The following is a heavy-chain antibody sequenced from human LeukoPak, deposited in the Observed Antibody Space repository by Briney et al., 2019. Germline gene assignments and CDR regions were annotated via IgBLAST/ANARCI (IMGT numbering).Heavy chain of an antibody. V-gene: IGHV3-23*01. J-gene: IGHJ5*02. CDR3: AKGWSQLLISWFDP. Sequence: GGSLRLSCAASGFTFSSYAMSWVRQAPGKGLVWVSAISGSGGSTYYADSVKGRFTISRDNSKNTLYLQMNSLRAEDTAVYYCAKGWSQLLISWFDPWGQGTLVTVSS. CDR1: GFTFSSYA. CDR2: ISGSGGST. D-gene: IGHD2-2*01.